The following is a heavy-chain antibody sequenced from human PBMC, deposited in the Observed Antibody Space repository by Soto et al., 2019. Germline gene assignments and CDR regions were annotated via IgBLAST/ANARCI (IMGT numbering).Heavy chain of an antibody. J-gene: IGHJ4*02. CDR2: VYYRGRS. Sequence: LSLTCTVSGGSVSNSNYYWGWIRQSPGKGLEWIGSVYYRGRSYSKSSVKSRVTISVDTSKNQFSLNLNSVTASDTAVYFCVSQRTSVLTQAYFDYWGPGALVTVSS. CDR1: GGSVSNSNYY. V-gene: IGHV4-39*01. D-gene: IGHD2-8*01. CDR3: VSQRTSVLTQAYFDY.